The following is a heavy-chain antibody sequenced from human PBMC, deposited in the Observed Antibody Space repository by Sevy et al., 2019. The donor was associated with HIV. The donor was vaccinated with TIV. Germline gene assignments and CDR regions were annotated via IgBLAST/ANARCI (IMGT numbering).Heavy chain of an antibody. D-gene: IGHD1-26*01. V-gene: IGHV3-23*01. J-gene: IGHJ3*02. CDR3: AQDNQREKHPECALLPVLAFDI. Sequence: GGSLRLSCAASGFTFSSYAMSWVRQAPGKGLEWVSAISGSGGSTYYADSVKGRFTISRDNSKNTLYLQMNSLRAEDTAVYYCAQDNQREKHPECALLPVLAFDIWGQGTMVTVSS. CDR2: ISGSGGST. CDR1: GFTFSSYA.